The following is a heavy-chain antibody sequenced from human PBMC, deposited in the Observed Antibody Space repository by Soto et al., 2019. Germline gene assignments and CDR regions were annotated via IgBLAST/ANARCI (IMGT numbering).Heavy chain of an antibody. CDR3: AKDRDPSGSYYAFDI. J-gene: IGHJ3*02. CDR2: ISWNSGSI. Sequence: GGSLRLSCAASGFTFDDYAMHWVRQAPGKGLEWVSGISWNSGSIGYADSVKGRFTISRDNAKNSLYPQMNSLRAEDTALYYCAKDRDPSGSYYAFDIWGQGTMVTVSS. D-gene: IGHD1-26*01. CDR1: GFTFDDYA. V-gene: IGHV3-9*01.